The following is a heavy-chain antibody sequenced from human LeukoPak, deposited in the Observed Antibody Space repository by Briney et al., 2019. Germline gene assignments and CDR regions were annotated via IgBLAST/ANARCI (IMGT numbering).Heavy chain of an antibody. CDR3: ARLNIVVVVAANHFDY. Sequence: ASVKVSCKASGYTFTSYGISWVRQALGQGLEWMGWISAYNGNTNYAQKLQGRVTMTTDTSTSTAYMELRSLRSDDTAVYYCARLNIVVVVAANHFDYWGQGTLVTVSS. D-gene: IGHD2-15*01. J-gene: IGHJ4*02. V-gene: IGHV1-18*01. CDR2: ISAYNGNT. CDR1: GYTFTSYG.